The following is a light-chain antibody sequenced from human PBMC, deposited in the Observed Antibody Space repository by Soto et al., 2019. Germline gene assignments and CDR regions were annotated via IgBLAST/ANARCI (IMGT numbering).Light chain of an antibody. Sequence: DIVMTQSPDSLAVSLGERATINCKSSQSVLYSSNNKNYLAWYQQKPGQPPKLLIYWASTRESGVPDRFSGSGSGTDFTLTISSLQAEDVAVYYCQQYYSTLTFGPGTKVDTK. V-gene: IGKV4-1*01. CDR2: WAS. J-gene: IGKJ3*01. CDR3: QQYYSTLT. CDR1: QSVLYSSNNKNY.